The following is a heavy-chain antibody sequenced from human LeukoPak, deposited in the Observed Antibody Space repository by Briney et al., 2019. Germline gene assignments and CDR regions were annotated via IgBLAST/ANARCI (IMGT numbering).Heavy chain of an antibody. D-gene: IGHD2-15*01. CDR1: GYTFTGYY. CDR2: INPNSGGT. J-gene: IGHJ5*02. Sequence: GASVKVSCKASGYTFTGYYMHWVRQAPGQGLEWMGWINPNSGGTNYAQKFQGRVTMTRDTSISTAYMELSRLRPDDTAVYYCAREVGYCSGGSYSDRFDPWGQGTLVTVSS. V-gene: IGHV1-2*02. CDR3: AREVGYCSGGSYSDRFDP.